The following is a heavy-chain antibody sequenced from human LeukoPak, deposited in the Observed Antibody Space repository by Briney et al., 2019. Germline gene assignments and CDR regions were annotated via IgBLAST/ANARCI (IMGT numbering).Heavy chain of an antibody. D-gene: IGHD6-19*01. J-gene: IGHJ6*03. CDR1: GYTFTSYD. CDR2: MNPNSGNT. Sequence: GASVKVSCKASGYTFTSYDINWVRQATGQGLEWMGWMNPNSGNTGYAQKFQGRVTITRNTSISTAYMELSSLRSEDTAVYYCARAPYSSGWYQYYYYYYYMDVWGKGTTVTVSS. CDR3: ARAPYSSGWYQYYYYYYYMDV. V-gene: IGHV1-8*03.